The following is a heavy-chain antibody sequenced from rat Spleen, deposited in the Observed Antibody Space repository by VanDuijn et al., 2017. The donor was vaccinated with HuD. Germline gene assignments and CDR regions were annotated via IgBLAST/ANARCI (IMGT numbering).Heavy chain of an antibody. J-gene: IGHJ2*01. V-gene: IGHV2-30*01. CDR3: ARDPQTDY. Sequence: QVQLKESGPGLVQPSQTLSLTCTVTGFSLTTYNVHWIRQSPGKGLEWMGGIWGDESKDYNSALKSRLSISRNPSKRQVFLKRNSLQTEDKATYNCARDPQTDYWGQGVMVTVSS. CDR2: IWGDESK. CDR1: GFSLTTYN.